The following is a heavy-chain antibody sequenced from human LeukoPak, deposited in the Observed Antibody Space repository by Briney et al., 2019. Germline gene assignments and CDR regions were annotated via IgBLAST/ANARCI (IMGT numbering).Heavy chain of an antibody. J-gene: IGHJ4*02. CDR2: ISTYNGNT. CDR1: GYXFTTYG. CDR3: ARDPRTVFDY. Sequence: ASVKVSCKPSGYXFTTYGIIWVRQAPGQGLEWMGWISTYNGNTNYAQKFQGGVTMTTDTSTRTAYMELGSLRSDDTAVYYCARDPRTVFDYWGQGTLVTVSS. V-gene: IGHV1-18*01.